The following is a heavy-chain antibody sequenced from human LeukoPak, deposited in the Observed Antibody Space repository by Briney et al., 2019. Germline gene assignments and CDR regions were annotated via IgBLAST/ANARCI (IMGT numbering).Heavy chain of an antibody. D-gene: IGHD5-12*01. CDR1: GYTFTGYY. J-gene: IGHJ4*02. CDR3: ARTRGYSGYDHVDY. Sequence: ASVKVSCKASGYTFTGYYMHWVRQAPGQGLEWMGWINPNSGGTNYAQKFQGRVTMTRDTSISTAYMELSRLRSDDTAVYYCARTRGYSGYDHVDYWGQGTLVTVSS. V-gene: IGHV1-2*02. CDR2: INPNSGGT.